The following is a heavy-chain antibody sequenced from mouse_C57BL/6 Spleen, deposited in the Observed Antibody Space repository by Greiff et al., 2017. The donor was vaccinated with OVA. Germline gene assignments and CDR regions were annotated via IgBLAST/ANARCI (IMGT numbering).Heavy chain of an antibody. D-gene: IGHD2-1*01. Sequence: QVQLQQPGAELVKPGASVTMSCKASGYTFTSYWITWVKQRPGQGLEWIGDIDPGSGSTTYNEKFKSKATLTVDTSSSTAYMQLSSLTAEDSAVYYCARSLYGSYRFAYWGQGTLVTVSA. J-gene: IGHJ3*01. CDR1: GYTFTSYW. CDR3: ARSLYGSYRFAY. V-gene: IGHV1-55*01. CDR2: IDPGSGST.